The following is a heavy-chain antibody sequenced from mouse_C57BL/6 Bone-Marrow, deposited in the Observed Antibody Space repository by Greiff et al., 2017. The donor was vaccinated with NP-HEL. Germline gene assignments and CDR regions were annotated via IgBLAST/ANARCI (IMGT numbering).Heavy chain of an antibody. Sequence: EVLLVESEGGLVQPGSSMKLSCTASGFTFSDYYMAWVRQVPEKGLEWVANINYDGSSTYDLDALKGRFIISRDNAKNILYLQMSRLKSEDTATYYCAGENWDREFAYWGQGTLVTVSA. J-gene: IGHJ3*01. D-gene: IGHD4-1*01. CDR3: AGENWDREFAY. V-gene: IGHV5-16*01. CDR2: INYDGSST. CDR1: GFTFSDYY.